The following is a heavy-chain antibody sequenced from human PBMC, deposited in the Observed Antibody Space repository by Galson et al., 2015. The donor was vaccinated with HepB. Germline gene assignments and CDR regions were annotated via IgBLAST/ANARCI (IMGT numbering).Heavy chain of an antibody. CDR1: GFTFSSYG. CDR2: ISYDGSNK. J-gene: IGHJ4*02. CDR3: AKGGNWNDGGIPPDY. Sequence: SLRLSCAASGFTFSSYGMHWVRQAPGKGLEWVAVISYDGSNKYYADSVKGRFTISRDNSKNTLYLQMNSLRAEDTAVYYCAKGGNWNDGGIPPDYWGQGTLVTVSS. D-gene: IGHD1-1*01. V-gene: IGHV3-30*18.